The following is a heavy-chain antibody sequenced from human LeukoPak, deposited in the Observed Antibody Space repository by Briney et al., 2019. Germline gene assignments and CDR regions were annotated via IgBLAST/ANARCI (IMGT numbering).Heavy chain of an antibody. Sequence: GGSLRLSCAASGFTFSSYWMSWVRQAPGKXXXXXXXXXXXXXEKYYVDSVKGRFTISRDNAKNSLYLQMNSLRAEDTAVYYCARVMRGVVVTAIYYYYGMDVWGQGTTVTVSS. CDR1: GFTFSSYW. V-gene: IGHV3-7*01. CDR2: XXXXXXEK. D-gene: IGHD2-21*02. J-gene: IGHJ6*02. CDR3: ARVMRGVVVTAIYYYYGMDV.